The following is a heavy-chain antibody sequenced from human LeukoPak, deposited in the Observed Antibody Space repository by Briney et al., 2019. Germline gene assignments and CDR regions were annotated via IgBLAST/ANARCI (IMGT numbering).Heavy chain of an antibody. Sequence: SETLSLTCAVYGGSFSGYYWSWIRQPPGKGLEWIGEINHSGSTNYNPSLKSRVTISVDTSKNQFSLKLSSVTAADTAVYYCARWSPSPYGMDVWGQGTTVTVSS. V-gene: IGHV4-34*01. CDR2: INHSGST. CDR1: GGSFSGYY. J-gene: IGHJ6*02. CDR3: ARWSPSPYGMDV.